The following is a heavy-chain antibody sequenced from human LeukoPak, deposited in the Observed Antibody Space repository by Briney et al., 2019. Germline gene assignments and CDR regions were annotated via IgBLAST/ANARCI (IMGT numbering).Heavy chain of an antibody. CDR2: IYSGGST. J-gene: IGHJ4*02. V-gene: IGHV3-53*01. CDR1: GFTFSNYA. Sequence: GGSLRLSCAASGFTFSNYAMTWVRQAPGKGLEWVSVIYSGGSTYHADSVKGRFTISRDNSKNTLYLQMNSLRAEDTAVYYCARGRPYSYGSGQFDYWGQGTLVTVSS. CDR3: ARGRPYSYGSGQFDY. D-gene: IGHD3-10*01.